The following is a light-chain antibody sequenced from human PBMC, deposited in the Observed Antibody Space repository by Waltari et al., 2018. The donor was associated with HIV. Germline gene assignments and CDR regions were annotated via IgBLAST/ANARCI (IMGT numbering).Light chain of an antibody. Sequence: QSVLTQPPSASGTPGQRVPIPCSGSSTNIGSNTVNWYQQLPGTAPKLLIYSNNQRPSGVPDRFSGSKSGTSASLAISGLQSEDEADYYCAAWDDSLAWVFGGGTKLTVL. CDR1: STNIGSNT. CDR3: AAWDDSLAWV. CDR2: SNN. V-gene: IGLV1-44*01. J-gene: IGLJ3*02.